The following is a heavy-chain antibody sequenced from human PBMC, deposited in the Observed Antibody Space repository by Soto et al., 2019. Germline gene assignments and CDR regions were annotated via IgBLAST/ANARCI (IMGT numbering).Heavy chain of an antibody. V-gene: IGHV4-34*01. Sequence: QVQLQQWGAGLLKPSETLSLTCAVYGGSFSAYYWSWIRQSPVKGLEWIGDINHGGTTNYNPSLKSRVTISVDTSKNQFSLQLPSVSAADTAVYYCARSRKKKHCYHYGLDVWGQGTKVTVSS. CDR1: GGSFSAYY. CDR3: ARSRKKKHCYHYGLDV. D-gene: IGHD2-21*01. J-gene: IGHJ6*02. CDR2: INHGGTT.